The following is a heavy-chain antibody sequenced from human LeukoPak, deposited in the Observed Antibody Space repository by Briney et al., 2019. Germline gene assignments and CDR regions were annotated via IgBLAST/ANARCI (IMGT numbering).Heavy chain of an antibody. V-gene: IGHV3-74*01. Sequence: PGGSLRLSCAASGFTFSSYWMHWVRQAPGKGLVWVSRINSDGSSTSYADSVKGRFTISRDNSKNTLYLQMNSLRAEDTAVYYCARDPDSSGYYAFDYWGQGTLVTVSS. CDR1: GFTFSSYW. D-gene: IGHD3-22*01. CDR2: INSDGSST. J-gene: IGHJ4*02. CDR3: ARDPDSSGYYAFDY.